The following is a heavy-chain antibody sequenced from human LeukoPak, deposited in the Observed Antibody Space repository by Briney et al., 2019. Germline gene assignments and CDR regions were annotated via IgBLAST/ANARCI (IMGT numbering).Heavy chain of an antibody. CDR1: GFTFSAYA. CDR3: AKDGRHYYGSGSYSDLFDY. D-gene: IGHD3-10*01. Sequence: GGSLRLSCEGSGFTFSAYAMSWLRQAPGKGLEWVSGISGSGLPTYYADSVMGRFTISRDNAKNTLFLHMDSLRVEDTAVYYCAKDGRHYYGSGSYSDLFDYWGQGTLVTVSS. V-gene: IGHV3-23*01. J-gene: IGHJ4*02. CDR2: ISGSGLPT.